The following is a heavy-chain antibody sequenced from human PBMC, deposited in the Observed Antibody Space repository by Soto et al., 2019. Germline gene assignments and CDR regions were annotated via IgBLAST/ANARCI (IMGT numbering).Heavy chain of an antibody. Sequence: GGSLILSCAASGFTLSSYSIHWVRQAPGKGLDWVAVISYDGNTQFYGDSVKGRFIVSRDNSRNTLYLQLNNLQAEDTAVYYCAKEHGGGISTITSFFDSWGQGTPVTVSS. D-gene: IGHD5-12*01. CDR3: AKEHGGGISTITSFFDS. J-gene: IGHJ4*02. V-gene: IGHV3-30-3*01. CDR1: GFTLSSYS. CDR2: ISYDGNTQ.